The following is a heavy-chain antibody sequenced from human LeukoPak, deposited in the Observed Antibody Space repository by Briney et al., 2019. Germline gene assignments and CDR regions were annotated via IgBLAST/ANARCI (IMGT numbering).Heavy chain of an antibody. CDR1: GYTFTSYY. J-gene: IGHJ4*02. V-gene: IGHV1-46*01. CDR2: INPSGGTT. Sequence: VASVKVSCKASGYTFTSYYMYWVRQAPGQGLEWMGIINPSGGTTTYAQKFQGRVTMTRDTSTSTVYMELSSLRSEGTAVYYCARVDSGSYSYFDYWGQGTLVTVSS. D-gene: IGHD1-26*01. CDR3: ARVDSGSYSYFDY.